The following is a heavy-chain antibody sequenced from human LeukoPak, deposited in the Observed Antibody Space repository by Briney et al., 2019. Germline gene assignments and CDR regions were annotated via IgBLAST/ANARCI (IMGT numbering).Heavy chain of an antibody. J-gene: IGHJ4*02. CDR3: ARHLNNCGDDCYIFDY. V-gene: IGHV4-39*01. CDR2: INYSGTT. Sequence: SEALSLTCTVSGASISRSLYYWGWIRQPPGKGLEWIESINYSGTTYYNPSLKSRVTISVDTSKNQVSLQVSSVTAADTAVYYCARHLNNCGDDCYIFDYWGQGTLVTVSS. D-gene: IGHD2-21*01. CDR1: GASISRSLYY.